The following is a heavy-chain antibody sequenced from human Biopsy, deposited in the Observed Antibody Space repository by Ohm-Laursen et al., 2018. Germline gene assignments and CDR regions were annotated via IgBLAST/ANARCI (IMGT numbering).Heavy chain of an antibody. CDR1: GGSISGSS. V-gene: IGHV4-59*08. CDR3: AKHGSGWTGDDAFHI. J-gene: IGHJ3*02. Sequence: GTLSLTCTVSGGSISGSSWSWIRQAPGKGLEWIGYISYSRDTNYNPSLKSRITISVDTSKNQFSRKLTSGTAADTAVYYCAKHGSGWTGDDAFHIWGQGTMVTVSS. CDR2: ISYSRDT. D-gene: IGHD6-19*01.